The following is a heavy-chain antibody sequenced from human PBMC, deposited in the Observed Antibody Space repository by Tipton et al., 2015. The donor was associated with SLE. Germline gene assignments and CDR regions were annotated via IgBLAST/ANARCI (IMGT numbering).Heavy chain of an antibody. Sequence: TLSLTCTVSGGSISSGDYYWSWIRQPPGKGLEWIGEINHSGSTNYNPSLKSRVTISVDTSKNQFSLKLSSVTAADTAVYYCARVKESDYYDSAHAFDIWGQGTMVTVSS. J-gene: IGHJ3*02. CDR2: INHSGST. CDR1: GGSISSGDYY. D-gene: IGHD3-22*01. V-gene: IGHV4-61*08. CDR3: ARVKESDYYDSAHAFDI.